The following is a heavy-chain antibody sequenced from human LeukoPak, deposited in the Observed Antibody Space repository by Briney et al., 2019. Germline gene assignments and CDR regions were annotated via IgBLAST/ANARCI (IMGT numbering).Heavy chain of an antibody. CDR2: ISWNSGSI. CDR3: AKDIGIVVVPAASRSDYYYGMDV. Sequence: PGRSLRLSCAATGFTFDDYAMHWVRQAPGKGLEWGSGISWNSGSIGYADSVKGRFTISRDNAKNSLYLQMNSLRAEDTALYYCAKDIGIVVVPAASRSDYYYGMDVWGQGTTVTVSS. J-gene: IGHJ6*02. V-gene: IGHV3-9*01. CDR1: GFTFDDYA. D-gene: IGHD2-2*01.